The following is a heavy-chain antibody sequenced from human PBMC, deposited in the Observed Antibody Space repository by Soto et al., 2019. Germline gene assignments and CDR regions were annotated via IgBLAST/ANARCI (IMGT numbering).Heavy chain of an antibody. CDR2: LYYGRSA. CDR1: GDSISSYY. CDR3: ALRSMAVVPEY. J-gene: IGHJ4*02. D-gene: IGHD3-22*01. Sequence: QVQLQESGPGLVKPSETLSLTCAVSGDSISSYYCMWIRQPPGKGLESIGYLYYGRSANYNPSLKSRVALSVDTSTNQCSLTLSSMTAPDTAVYYCALRSMAVVPEYWGQVTLVTVSS. V-gene: IGHV4-59*01.